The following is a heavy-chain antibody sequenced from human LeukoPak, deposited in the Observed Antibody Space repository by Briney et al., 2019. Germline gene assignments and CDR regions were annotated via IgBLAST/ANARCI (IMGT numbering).Heavy chain of an antibody. CDR3: ARMLLGYCSSTSCPFFDY. D-gene: IGHD2-2*01. J-gene: IGHJ4*02. CDR1: GFTFSSYA. Sequence: GRSLRLSCAASGFTFSSYAMHWVRQAPGKGLEWVAVISYDGSNKYYADSVKGRFTISRDNSKYTLYLQMNSLRAEDTAVYYCARMLLGYCSSTSCPFFDYWGQGTLVTVSS. CDR2: ISYDGSNK. V-gene: IGHV3-30*04.